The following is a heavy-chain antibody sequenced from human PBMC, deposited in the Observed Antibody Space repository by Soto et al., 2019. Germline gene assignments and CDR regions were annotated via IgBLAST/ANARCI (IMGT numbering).Heavy chain of an antibody. CDR3: ATHLVVPAAQVGFDP. CDR2: IYRGSP. V-gene: IGHV4-61*01. J-gene: IGHJ5*02. D-gene: IGHD2-2*01. Sequence: SETLSLTCTVSGGSVSSGTYYWSWIRQPAGKGLEWMGYIYRGSPNYNPSLESRATISVDTSRTQFSLMLSSVTAADTAVYYCATHLVVPAAQVGFDPWGQGTLVTVSS. CDR1: GGSVSSGTYY.